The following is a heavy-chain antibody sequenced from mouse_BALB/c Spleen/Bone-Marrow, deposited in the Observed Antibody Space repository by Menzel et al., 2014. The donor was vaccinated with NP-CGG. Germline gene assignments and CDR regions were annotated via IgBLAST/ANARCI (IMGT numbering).Heavy chain of an antibody. Sequence: EVHLVESGGGLVKPGGSLKLSCAASGFTFSGYAMSWVRQNPEKRLEWVASISGGGGAYYPDSMKGRFIISRDNARNIRNLQMSRLMSEDSSMYYCTRAMIRENCFDSWGQGTALTGSS. V-gene: IGHV5-6-5*01. CDR3: TRAMIRENCFDS. J-gene: IGHJ2*01. CDR2: ISGGGGA. D-gene: IGHD2-4*01. CDR1: GFTFSGYA.